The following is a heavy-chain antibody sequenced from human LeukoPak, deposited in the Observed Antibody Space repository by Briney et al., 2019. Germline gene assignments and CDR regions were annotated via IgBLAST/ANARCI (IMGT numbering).Heavy chain of an antibody. Sequence: GGSLRLSCAASGFTFSSYAMHWVRQAPGKGLEWVAVISYDGGNKYHADSVKGRFTISRDNSKNTLYLQMNSLRPEDTAVYYCARQAGYYGSGTTHYYMDVWGKGTTVTVSS. J-gene: IGHJ6*03. CDR1: GFTFSSYA. V-gene: IGHV3-30*04. CDR3: ARQAGYYGSGTTHYYMDV. CDR2: ISYDGGNK. D-gene: IGHD3-10*01.